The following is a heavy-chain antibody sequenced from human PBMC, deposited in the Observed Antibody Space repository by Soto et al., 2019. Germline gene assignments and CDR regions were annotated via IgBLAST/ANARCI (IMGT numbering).Heavy chain of an antibody. CDR1: GFTFSSYW. J-gene: IGHJ2*01. Sequence: EVQLVESGGGFVQPGGSLRLSCAASGFTFSSYWMHWVRQAPGKGLVWVSRINSDGSSTSYADSVKGRFTISRDNAKNTLYLQMNILSAEDTAVYYCARDLNLQQWLTSYWYFDLWGRGTLVTVSS. D-gene: IGHD6-19*01. CDR3: ARDLNLQQWLTSYWYFDL. CDR2: INSDGSST. V-gene: IGHV3-74*01.